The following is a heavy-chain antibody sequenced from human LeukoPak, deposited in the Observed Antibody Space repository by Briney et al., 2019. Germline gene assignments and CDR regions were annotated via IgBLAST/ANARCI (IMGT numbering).Heavy chain of an antibody. CDR3: AKVQLERRELLPNFDY. D-gene: IGHD1-1*01. V-gene: IGHV3-30*18. Sequence: PGGSLRLSCAASGFTFSSYGMHWVRQAPGKGLEWVAVMSYAGRNTYYADSVKGRFTISRDNSKNTLYLQMNSLRVEDTAVYYCAKVQLERRELLPNFDYWGQGTLVTVSS. J-gene: IGHJ4*02. CDR1: GFTFSSYG. CDR2: MSYAGRNT.